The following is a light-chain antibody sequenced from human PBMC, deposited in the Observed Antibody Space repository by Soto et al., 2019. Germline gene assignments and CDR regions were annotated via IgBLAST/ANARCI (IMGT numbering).Light chain of an antibody. V-gene: IGLV2-8*01. CDR3: SSFASRNTRV. CDR1: SSDVGAYNY. Sequence: QSVLTQPPSASGSPGHSVTISCTVTSSDVGAYNYGSWYQQQAGKDPKLLIYDVTKRHSGGPDRFSGSKSANAASLPVSRLQDADEADYYCSSFASRNTRVFGGGTKLTVL. CDR2: DVT. J-gene: IGLJ3*02.